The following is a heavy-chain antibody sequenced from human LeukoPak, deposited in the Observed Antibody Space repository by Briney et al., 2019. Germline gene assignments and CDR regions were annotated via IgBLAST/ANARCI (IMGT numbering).Heavy chain of an antibody. D-gene: IGHD3-22*01. Sequence: SETLFLTCTVSRDSIISGNYHWGWIRQPPGKGLEWIGSIFYIGGTSYNPSLESRVTISVDTSKNQFSLGLSSVTAADTALYYCAREYYDSTGYHYAFDYWGQGTLVTVSS. CDR3: AREYYDSTGYHYAFDY. V-gene: IGHV4-39*02. J-gene: IGHJ4*02. CDR2: IFYIGGT. CDR1: RDSIISGNYH.